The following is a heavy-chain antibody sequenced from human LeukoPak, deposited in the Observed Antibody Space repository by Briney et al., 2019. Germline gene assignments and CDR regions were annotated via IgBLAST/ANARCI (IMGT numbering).Heavy chain of an antibody. J-gene: IGHJ4*02. V-gene: IGHV4-59*08. CDR3: ARGNALYYYDSSGSLDY. CDR2: IHYSGST. Sequence: SETLSLTCTVSGGSISSYYWSWIRQPPGKGLEWIGYIHYSGSTYYNPSLKSRVTISVDTSKNQFSLKLSSVTAADTAVYYCARGNALYYYDSSGSLDYWGQGTLVTVSS. D-gene: IGHD3-22*01. CDR1: GGSISSYY.